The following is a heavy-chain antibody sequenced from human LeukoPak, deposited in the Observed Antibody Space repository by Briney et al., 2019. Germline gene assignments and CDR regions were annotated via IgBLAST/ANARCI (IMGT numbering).Heavy chain of an antibody. CDR1: GFTFSSYA. D-gene: IGHD2-2*01. CDR3: AKPRGSSREGYYYYMDV. J-gene: IGHJ6*03. Sequence: PGGSLRLSCAASGFTFSSYAMSWVRQAPGEGLEWVSAISGSGGSTYYADSVKGRFTISRDNSKKTLYLQMNSLRAEDKAVYYCAKPRGSSREGYYYYMDVGGKGTTVTVSS. V-gene: IGHV3-23*01. CDR2: ISGSGGST.